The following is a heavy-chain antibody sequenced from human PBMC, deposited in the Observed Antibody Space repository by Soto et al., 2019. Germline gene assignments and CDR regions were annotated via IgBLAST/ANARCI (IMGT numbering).Heavy chain of an antibody. V-gene: IGHV3-33*01. CDR2: IWYDGSNK. CDR1: GFTFSSYG. D-gene: IGHD2-15*01. CDR3: ARDGYCSGGSCYSVPVFDY. Sequence: QVQLVDYGGGVVQPGRSLRLSCAASGFTFSSYGMHWVRQAPGKGLEWVAVIWYDGSNKYYADSVKGRFTISRDNSKNTLYLQMTILRAEETAGYYCARDGYCSGGSCYSVPVFDYWGQGTLVTVSS. J-gene: IGHJ4*02.